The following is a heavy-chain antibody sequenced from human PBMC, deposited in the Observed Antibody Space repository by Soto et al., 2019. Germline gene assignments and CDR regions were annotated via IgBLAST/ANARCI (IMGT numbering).Heavy chain of an antibody. CDR2: IYYSGST. J-gene: IGHJ4*02. D-gene: IGHD1-20*01. V-gene: IGHV4-31*03. Sequence: SETLSLTCSVSGGSISSGGSYWTWIRQHPGKDLEWLGYIYYSGSTHYNPSLSSRITISVDTSNNQFSLKLTSVTAADTAVYYCAREKRYIFDDWGQGTLVTVSS. CDR3: AREKRYIFDD. CDR1: GGSISSGGSY.